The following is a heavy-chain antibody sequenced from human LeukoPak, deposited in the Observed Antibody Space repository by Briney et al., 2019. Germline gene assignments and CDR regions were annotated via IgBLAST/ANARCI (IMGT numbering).Heavy chain of an antibody. Sequence: PGGSLRLSCAASGFMFSSYWMTWVRQAPGKGLEWVANIRQDGGEAYYVDSVKGRFTVSRDNAKNFVYLQMNSLRAEDTAVYYCAREPAAGQPGSWFDPWGQGTLVAVSS. CDR3: AREPAAGQPGSWFDP. J-gene: IGHJ5*02. D-gene: IGHD6-13*01. V-gene: IGHV3-7*01. CDR2: IRQDGGEA. CDR1: GFMFSSYW.